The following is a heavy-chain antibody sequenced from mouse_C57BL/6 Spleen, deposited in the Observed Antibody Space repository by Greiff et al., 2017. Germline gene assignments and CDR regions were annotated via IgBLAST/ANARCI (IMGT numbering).Heavy chain of an antibody. CDR3: VREARYGSSHVGYFGV. J-gene: IGHJ1*03. D-gene: IGHD1-1*01. CDR2: IRSKSSNYAT. CDR1: GFTFNTYA. V-gene: IGHV10-3*01. Sequence: EVQLVESGGGLVQPKGSLKLSCAASGFTFNTYAMHWVRQAPGKGLEWVARIRSKSSNYATYYADSVKDRFTISRDDSQRMLYLQMNNLKTEDTAMYDCVREARYGSSHVGYFGVWGTGTTVTVSS.